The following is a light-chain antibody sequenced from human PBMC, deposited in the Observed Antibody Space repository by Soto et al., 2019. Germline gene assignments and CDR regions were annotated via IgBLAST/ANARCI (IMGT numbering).Light chain of an antibody. Sequence: QSVLTQPPSVSGAPGQRVTISCTGSSSNIGAGYDVHWYQHLPGTAPKLLIYGNTNRPSGVPDRFSGYKSGTSASLAITGLQAEDEADYYCQSYGGSLSGVVFGGGTKLTVL. V-gene: IGLV1-40*01. CDR2: GNT. CDR1: SSNIGAGYD. J-gene: IGLJ2*01. CDR3: QSYGGSLSGVV.